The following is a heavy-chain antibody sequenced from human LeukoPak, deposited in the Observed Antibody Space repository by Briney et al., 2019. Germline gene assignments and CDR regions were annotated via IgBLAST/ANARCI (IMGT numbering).Heavy chain of an antibody. V-gene: IGHV4-34*01. Sequence: PSETLSLTCAVYGGSFSGYYWSWIRQPPGKGLEWIGEINHSGSTNYNPSLKSRVTISVDTSKNQFSLKLSSVTAADTAVYYCARGLRFYGMDVWGQGTTVTVS. D-gene: IGHD3-3*01. CDR2: INHSGST. CDR3: ARGLRFYGMDV. CDR1: GGSFSGYY. J-gene: IGHJ6*02.